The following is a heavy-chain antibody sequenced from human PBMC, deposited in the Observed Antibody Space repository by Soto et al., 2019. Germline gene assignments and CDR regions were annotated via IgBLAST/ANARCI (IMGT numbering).Heavy chain of an antibody. D-gene: IGHD6-6*01. CDR1: GFTFSSYA. CDR2: ISGSGGST. J-gene: IGHJ4*02. V-gene: IGHV3-23*01. Sequence: GGSLRLSCAASGFTFSSYAMSWVRQAPGKGLEWVSAISGSGGSTYYADSVKGRFTISRDNSKNTLYLQMNSLRAEDTAVYYCAKDQGEGIAARDGEVDYWGQGTLVTVSS. CDR3: AKDQGEGIAARDGEVDY.